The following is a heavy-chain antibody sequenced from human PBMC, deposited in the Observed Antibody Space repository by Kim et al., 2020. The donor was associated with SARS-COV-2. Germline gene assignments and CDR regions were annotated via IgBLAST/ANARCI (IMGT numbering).Heavy chain of an antibody. V-gene: IGHV1-18*01. J-gene: IGHJ4*02. CDR2: ISAYNGNT. CDR1: GYTFTSYG. CDR3: ARDSYGNKWLRFGGTRDY. Sequence: ASVKVSCKASGYTFTSYGISWVRQAPGQGLEWMGWISAYNGNTNYAQKLQGRVTMTTDTSTSTAYMELRSLRSDDTAVYYCARDSYGNKWLRFGGTRDYWGQGTLVTVSS. D-gene: IGHD5-12*01.